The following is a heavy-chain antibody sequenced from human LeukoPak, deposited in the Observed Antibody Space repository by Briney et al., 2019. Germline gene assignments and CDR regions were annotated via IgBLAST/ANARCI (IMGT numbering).Heavy chain of an antibody. CDR2: ISGSGDST. Sequence: PGGSLRLSCAASGFTFSSYAMTWVRQAPGKRLEWVSGISGSGDSTNYADSVRGRFTISRDRSKNTLYLQMNSLRAEDTAVYYCAKDRENYYDSSGYHWDAFDIWGQGTVVTVSS. CDR3: AKDRENYYDSSGYHWDAFDI. V-gene: IGHV3-23*01. D-gene: IGHD3-22*01. J-gene: IGHJ3*02. CDR1: GFTFSSYA.